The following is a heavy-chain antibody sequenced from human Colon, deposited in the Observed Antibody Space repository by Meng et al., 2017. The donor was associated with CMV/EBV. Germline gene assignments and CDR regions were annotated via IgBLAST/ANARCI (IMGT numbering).Heavy chain of an antibody. D-gene: IGHD3-10*01. CDR1: GFTFSINS. CDR3: TRPLWFGERGYYDD. CDR2: ISPSGDSM. V-gene: IGHV3-21*01. J-gene: IGHJ4*01. Sequence: ASGFTFSINSMDWVRQAPGKGLEWVSFISPSGDSMHYADSVKGRFTVSRDNAKSSLYLQMDSLRAEDTAVYYCTRPLWFGERGYYDDWGQGTLVTVSS.